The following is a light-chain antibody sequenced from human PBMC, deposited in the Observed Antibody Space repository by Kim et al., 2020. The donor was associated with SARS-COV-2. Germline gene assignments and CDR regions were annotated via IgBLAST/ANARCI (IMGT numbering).Light chain of an antibody. J-gene: IGLJ1*01. CDR2: RDS. CDR3: QVWDSSIV. Sequence: VSGAVGRTARITWGGNNRGSKKAHGYQQKPGQAPVLVIYRDSNRPSGIPERFSGSNSGNTATLTISRAQAGDEADYYCQVWDSSIVFGTGTKVTVL. V-gene: IGLV3-9*01. CDR1: NRGSKK.